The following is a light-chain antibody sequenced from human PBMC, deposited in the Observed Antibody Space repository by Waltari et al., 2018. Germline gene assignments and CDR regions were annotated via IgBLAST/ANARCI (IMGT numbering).Light chain of an antibody. CDR3: QRYNSYPIT. CDR1: HSICSC. V-gene: IGKV1-5*03. Sequence: DIQMPQSPSTLSASVGDRVTITCRASHSICSCLTWYQQKPGKAPKLLIYEATRLASGVPSRFSASGSGTEFTLTISSLQPDDFATYYCQRYNSYPITFGPGTKVDI. CDR2: EAT. J-gene: IGKJ3*01.